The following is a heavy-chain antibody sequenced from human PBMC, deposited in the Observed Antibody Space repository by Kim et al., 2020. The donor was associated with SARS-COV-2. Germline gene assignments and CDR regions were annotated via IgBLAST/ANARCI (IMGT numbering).Heavy chain of an antibody. CDR3: ARAGDGGSGSSNWFDP. V-gene: IGHV4-31*03. Sequence: SETLSLTCTVSGGSISSGGYYWSWIRQHPGKGLEWIGYIYYSGSTYYNPSLKSRVTISVDTSKNQFSLKLSSVTAADTAVYYCARAGDGGSGSSNWFDPWGQGTLVTVSS. CDR1: GGSISSGGYY. D-gene: IGHD3-10*01. CDR2: IYYSGST. J-gene: IGHJ5*02.